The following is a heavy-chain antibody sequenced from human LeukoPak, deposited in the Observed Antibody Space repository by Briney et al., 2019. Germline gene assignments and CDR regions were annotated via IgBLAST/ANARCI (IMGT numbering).Heavy chain of an antibody. CDR3: SRGYSSGWHTSPDY. CDR2: IYYSGST. Sequence: SETLFLTCTVSGGSISSSSYYWGWIRQPPGKGLEWIGSIYYSGSTYYNPSPKSRVTISVDTSKNQFSLKLSSVTAADTAVYYRSRGYSSGWHTSPDYWGQGTLVTVSS. CDR1: GGSISSSSYY. J-gene: IGHJ4*02. V-gene: IGHV4-39*01. D-gene: IGHD6-19*01.